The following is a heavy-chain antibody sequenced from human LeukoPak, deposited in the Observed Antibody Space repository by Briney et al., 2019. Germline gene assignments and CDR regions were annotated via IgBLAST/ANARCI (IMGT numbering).Heavy chain of an antibody. V-gene: IGHV4-30-4*08. CDR1: GGSISSGGYY. CDR3: ARYNDYYDSSGYYWGVDP. Sequence: SETLSLTCTVSGGSISSGGYYWSWIRQHPGKGLEWIGYIYYSGSTYYNPSLKSRVTISVDTSKNQFSLKLGSVTAADTAVYYCARYNDYYDSSGYYWGVDPWGQGTLVTVSS. D-gene: IGHD3-22*01. J-gene: IGHJ5*02. CDR2: IYYSGST.